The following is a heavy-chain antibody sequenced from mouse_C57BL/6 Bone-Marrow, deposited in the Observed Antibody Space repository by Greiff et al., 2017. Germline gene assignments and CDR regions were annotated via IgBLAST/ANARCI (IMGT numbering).Heavy chain of an antibody. V-gene: IGHV1-59*01. Sequence: QVQLQQPGAELVRPGTSVKLSCKASGYTFTSYWMHWVKQRPGQGLEWIGVIDPSDSYTNYNQKFKGKATLTVDTSSSTAYMQLSSLTSEDSAVYYGARPLSTVVDCYHLDHWGLGTSVTVST. J-gene: IGHJ4*01. CDR2: IDPSDSYT. D-gene: IGHD1-1*01. CDR3: ARPLSTVVDCYHLDH. CDR1: GYTFTSYW.